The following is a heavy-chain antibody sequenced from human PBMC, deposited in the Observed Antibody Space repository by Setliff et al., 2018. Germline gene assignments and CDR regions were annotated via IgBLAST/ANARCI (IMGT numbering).Heavy chain of an antibody. D-gene: IGHD1-7*01. CDR1: GFTFFNHA. V-gene: IGHV3-33*03. Sequence: PGGSLRLSCGASGFTFFNHAMHWVRQTPGKGLEWVAMIWSDGINKYYGAYGKGRFTVSRDNSKKMVYLEMKTLGAEDTAVFYCVAVRWNYPTVWGQGTLVTVSS. CDR2: IWSDGINK. CDR3: VAVRWNYPTV. J-gene: IGHJ4*02.